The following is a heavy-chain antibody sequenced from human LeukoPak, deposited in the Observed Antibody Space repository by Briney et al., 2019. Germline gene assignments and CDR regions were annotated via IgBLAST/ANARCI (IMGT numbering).Heavy chain of an antibody. CDR3: AKAGDPIIVALYSFDY. V-gene: IGHV3-23*01. CDR2: ISVTGGTT. D-gene: IGHD5-12*01. J-gene: IGHJ4*02. Sequence: PGGSLRLSCAASGFTFSSYTMSWVRQAPGKGLEWVSVISVTGGTTYYADSVKVRFTISRDNSKNTLYLQMNSLRAEDTAVYYCAKAGDPIIVALYSFDYWGQGTLVTVSS. CDR1: GFTFSSYT.